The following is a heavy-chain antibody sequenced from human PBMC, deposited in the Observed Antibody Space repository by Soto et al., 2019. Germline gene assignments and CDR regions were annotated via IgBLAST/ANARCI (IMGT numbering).Heavy chain of an antibody. J-gene: IGHJ3*02. Sequence: WGSLRLPCAASGCTFSSYAMSWVRQAPGKGLEWVSAISGSGGSTYYADSVKGRFTISRDNSKKTLYLQMNSLRAEDTAVYYCATLRGYSGYDAFDIWGQGTMVTVSS. CDR1: GCTFSSYA. D-gene: IGHD5-12*01. CDR3: ATLRGYSGYDAFDI. CDR2: ISGSGGST. V-gene: IGHV3-23*01.